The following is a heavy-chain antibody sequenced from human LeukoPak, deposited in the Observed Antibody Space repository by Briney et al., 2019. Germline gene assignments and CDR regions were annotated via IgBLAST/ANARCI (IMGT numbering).Heavy chain of an antibody. V-gene: IGHV7-4-1*02. CDR2: INTNTGNP. J-gene: IGHJ3*02. CDR3: ARVTVTTHKDAFDI. Sequence: GASVKVSCKASGYTFTSYAMNWVRQAPGQGLEWMGWINTNTGNPTYAQGFTGRFVFSLDTSVSTAYLQISSLKAEDTAVYYCARVTVTTHKDAFDIWGQGTMVTVSS. D-gene: IGHD4-17*01. CDR1: GYTFTSYA.